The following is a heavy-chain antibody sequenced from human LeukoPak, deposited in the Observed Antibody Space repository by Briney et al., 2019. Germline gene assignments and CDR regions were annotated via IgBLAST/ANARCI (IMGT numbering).Heavy chain of an antibody. J-gene: IGHJ4*02. D-gene: IGHD3-10*01. CDR1: GYTLTELS. CDR3: ATSPPDYYGSGRPYYFDY. Sequence: ASVKVSCKVSGYTLTELSMHWVRQAPGKGLEWMGGFDPEDGETIYAQKFQGRVTMAEDTSTDTAYMELSSLRSEDTAVYYCATSPPDYYGSGRPYYFDYWGQGTLVTVSS. V-gene: IGHV1-24*01. CDR2: FDPEDGET.